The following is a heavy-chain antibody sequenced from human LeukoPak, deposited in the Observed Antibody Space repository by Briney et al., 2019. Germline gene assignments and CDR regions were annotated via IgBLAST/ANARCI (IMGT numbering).Heavy chain of an antibody. CDR1: GFDFSGYW. Sequence: PGGSLSLSCAASGFDFSGYWMHWVRQDAGKGLVWVSRIKGDGSSTTYPDSVKGRFTISRDNAKNTVYLQMNSLRAEDTAVYYCARDKTYGYNLWGQGTRVTVSS. CDR3: ARDKTYGYNL. D-gene: IGHD5-18*01. CDR2: IKGDGSST. V-gene: IGHV3-74*01. J-gene: IGHJ5*02.